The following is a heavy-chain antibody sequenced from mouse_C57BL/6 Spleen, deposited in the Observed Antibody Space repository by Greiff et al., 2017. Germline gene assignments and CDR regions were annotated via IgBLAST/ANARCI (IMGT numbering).Heavy chain of an antibody. CDR3: ARVLLLTDLYYFDY. D-gene: IGHD2-10*01. J-gene: IGHJ2*01. CDR2: ILPGSGST. CDR1: GYTFTGYW. Sequence: QVQLQQSGAELMKPGASVKLSCKATGYTFTGYWIEWVKQRPGHGLEWIGEILPGSGSTNYTEKFKGKATFTADTSSNTAYMQLSSLTTEDSAIYYCARVLLLTDLYYFDYWGQGTTLTVSS. V-gene: IGHV1-9*01.